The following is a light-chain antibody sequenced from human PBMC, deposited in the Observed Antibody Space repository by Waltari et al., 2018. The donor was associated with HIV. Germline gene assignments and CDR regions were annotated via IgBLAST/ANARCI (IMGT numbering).Light chain of an antibody. CDR2: EVS. CDR3: SSYTSSSTLV. Sequence: QSALTKPASVSGSPGQSITISRTGTSSDVGGYNYVSWYQQHPGKAPKLMIYEVSNRPSGVSNRFSGSKSGNTASLTISGLQSEDEADYYCSSYTSSSTLVFGGGTKLTVL. V-gene: IGLV2-14*01. J-gene: IGLJ2*01. CDR1: SSDVGGYNY.